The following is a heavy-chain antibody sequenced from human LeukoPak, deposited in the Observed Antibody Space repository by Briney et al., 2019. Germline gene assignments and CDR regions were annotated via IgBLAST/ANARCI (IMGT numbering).Heavy chain of an antibody. Sequence: PSETLSLTCTVSGGSISSYYWSWIRQPPGKGLEWIGYIYYSGSTNYNPSLKSRVTISVDTSKNQFSLKLSSVTAADTAVYYCARVRPPLGQLPRGMDVWGQGTTVTVSS. J-gene: IGHJ6*02. V-gene: IGHV4-59*01. CDR2: IYYSGST. CDR3: ARVRPPLGQLPRGMDV. CDR1: GGSISSYY. D-gene: IGHD2-2*01.